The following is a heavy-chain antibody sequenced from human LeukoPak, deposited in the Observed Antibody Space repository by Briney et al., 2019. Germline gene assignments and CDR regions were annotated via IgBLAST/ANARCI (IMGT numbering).Heavy chain of an antibody. V-gene: IGHV1-46*01. D-gene: IGHD2-2*02. J-gene: IGHJ5*02. Sequence: ASVTVSCKASGYTFTSYYMHWVRQAPGQGLEWMGIINPSGGSTSYAQKFQGRVTMTRHTSTSTVYMELSSLRSEDTAVYYCARGGWLPIVVVPAAIYDWFDPWGQGTLVTVSS. CDR2: INPSGGST. CDR3: ARGGWLPIVVVPAAIYDWFDP. CDR1: GYTFTSYY.